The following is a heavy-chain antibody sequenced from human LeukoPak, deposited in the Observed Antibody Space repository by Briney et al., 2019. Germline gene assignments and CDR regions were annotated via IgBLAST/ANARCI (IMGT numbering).Heavy chain of an antibody. J-gene: IGHJ4*02. V-gene: IGHV3-11*01. CDR2: ISSTGTTT. CDR1: GFTFSDYY. D-gene: IGHD3/OR15-3a*01. Sequence: GGSLRLSCAVSGFTFSDYYMSWIRQAPGKGLEWLSYISSTGTTTYYADSVKGRFTISRDNAENSLYLQMNSLRAEDTAVYYCARDRNGLFDYWGQGTLVTVSS. CDR3: ARDRNGLFDY.